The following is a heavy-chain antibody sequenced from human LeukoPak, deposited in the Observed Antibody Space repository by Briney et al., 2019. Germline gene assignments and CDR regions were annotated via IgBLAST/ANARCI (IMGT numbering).Heavy chain of an antibody. D-gene: IGHD1-26*01. Sequence: GGSLRLSCAASGFTFSSYAMHWVRQAPGKGLEWVAVVSYDGSNKYYADSVKGRFTISRDNSKNTLYLQMNGLRAEDTAVYYCATRQITWDLDYWGQGTLVTVSS. CDR1: GFTFSSYA. CDR3: ATRQITWDLDY. CDR2: VSYDGSNK. V-gene: IGHV3-30*03. J-gene: IGHJ4*02.